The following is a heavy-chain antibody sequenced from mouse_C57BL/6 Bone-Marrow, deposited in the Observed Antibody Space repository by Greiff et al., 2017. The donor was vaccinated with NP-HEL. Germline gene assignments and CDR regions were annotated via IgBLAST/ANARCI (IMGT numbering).Heavy chain of an antibody. J-gene: IGHJ3*01. CDR1: GYTFTSYW. Sequence: QVQLQQPGAELVMPGASVKLSCKASGYTFTSYWMHWVKQRPGQGLEWIGEIDPSDSYTNYNQKFKGKSTLTVDKSSSTAYMQLSSLTSEDSAVYYCARANAYYSNYWFAYWGQGTLVTVSA. CDR2: IDPSDSYT. D-gene: IGHD2-5*01. CDR3: ARANAYYSNYWFAY. V-gene: IGHV1-69*01.